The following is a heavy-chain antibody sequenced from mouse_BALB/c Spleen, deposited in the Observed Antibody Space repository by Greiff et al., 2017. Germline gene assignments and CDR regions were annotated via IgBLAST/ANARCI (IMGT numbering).Heavy chain of an antibody. CDR2: INPYNDGT. CDR1: GYTFTSYV. V-gene: IGHV1-14*01. J-gene: IGHJ4*01. CDR3: ASSTRDYENYYAMDY. D-gene: IGHD2-4*01. Sequence: EVQLQQSGAELVKPGASVKLSCKASGYTFTSYVMHWVKQKPGQGLEWIGYINPYNDGTKYNEKFKGKATLTSDKSSSTAYMELSSLTSEDSAVYYCASSTRDYENYYAMDYWGQGTSVTVSS.